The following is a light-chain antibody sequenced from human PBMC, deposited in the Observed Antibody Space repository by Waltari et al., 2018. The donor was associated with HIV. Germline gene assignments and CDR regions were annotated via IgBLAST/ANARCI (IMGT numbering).Light chain of an antibody. J-gene: IGLJ2*01. Sequence: QSVLTQAPSVSGAPGQRVTISCTGSSSNIGAGYDVNWYQQHPGTAPKLLIFGSRNRPSGVPDRCSASTSGTSASLAITGLQAEDEADYFCQSYDNSLTGSLFGGGTKLTVL. CDR3: QSYDNSLTGSL. CDR1: SSNIGAGYD. V-gene: IGLV1-40*01. CDR2: GSR.